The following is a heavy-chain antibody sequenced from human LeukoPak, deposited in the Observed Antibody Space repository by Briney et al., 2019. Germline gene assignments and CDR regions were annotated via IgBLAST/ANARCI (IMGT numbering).Heavy chain of an antibody. CDR3: ASLYSSWDFDY. D-gene: IGHD6-13*01. CDR2: IYYSGST. J-gene: IGHJ4*02. Sequence: PSETLSLTCTVSGGSIGSSSYYWGWIRQPPGKGLEWIGSIYYSGSTYYNPSLKSRVTISVDTSKNQFSLKLSSVTAADTAVYYCASLYSSWDFDYWGQGTLVTVSS. V-gene: IGHV4-39*01. CDR1: GGSIGSSSYY.